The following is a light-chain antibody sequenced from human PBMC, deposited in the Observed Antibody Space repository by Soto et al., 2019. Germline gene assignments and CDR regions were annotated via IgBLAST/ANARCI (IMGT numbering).Light chain of an antibody. V-gene: IGLV2-14*01. CDR1: SSDIGAYDY. Sequence: QSVLTQPASLSGSPGQSITISCTGTSSDIGAYDYVSWFQQHPGKAPKLMIFEVSNRPSGVSNRFSGSKSGNTASLTISGLQAEDEAEYYCSSYTGSSINTVVFGGGTKLTVL. J-gene: IGLJ2*01. CDR3: SSYTGSSINTVV. CDR2: EVS.